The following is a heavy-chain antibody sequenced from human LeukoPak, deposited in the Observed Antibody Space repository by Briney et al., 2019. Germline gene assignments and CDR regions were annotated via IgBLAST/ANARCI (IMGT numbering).Heavy chain of an antibody. V-gene: IGHV1-8*01. CDR2: MNPNSDNT. Sequence: ASVKVSCKASGYTFTSYDINWVRQATGQGLEWMGWMNPNSDNTGYAQKFQGRVTMTRNTSISTAYMELSSLRSEDTAVYYCARAGLGGVAVAGRFGYWGQGTLVTVSS. CDR3: ARAGLGGVAVAGRFGY. J-gene: IGHJ4*02. D-gene: IGHD6-19*01. CDR1: GYTFTSYD.